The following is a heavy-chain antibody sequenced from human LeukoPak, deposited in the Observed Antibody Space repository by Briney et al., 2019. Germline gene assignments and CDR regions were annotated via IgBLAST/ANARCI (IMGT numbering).Heavy chain of an antibody. CDR1: GFTFSSCS. J-gene: IGHJ4*02. CDR3: AIRSEWSGSYQPFDS. D-gene: IGHD1-26*01. CDR2: ISSSSSYI. Sequence: PGGSLRLSCAASGFTFSSCSMNWVRQAPGKGLEWVSSISSSSSYIYYADSVKGRFTISRDNAKNSLYLQMNSLRAEDTAVYYCAIRSEWSGSYQPFDSWGQGTPVTVSS. V-gene: IGHV3-21*01.